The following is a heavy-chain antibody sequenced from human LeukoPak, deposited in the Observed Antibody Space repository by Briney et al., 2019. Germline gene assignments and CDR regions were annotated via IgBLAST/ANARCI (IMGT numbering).Heavy chain of an antibody. CDR2: INHSGST. Sequence: SETLSLTCAVYGGSFSGYYWSWIRQPPGKGLEWIGEINHSGSTNYNPSLKSRVTISVDTSKNQFSLKLSSVTAADTAVYYCARPTVLTRWGAFDIWGQGTMVTVSS. J-gene: IGHJ3*02. CDR3: ARPTVLTRWGAFDI. CDR1: GGSFSGYY. V-gene: IGHV4-34*01. D-gene: IGHD4/OR15-4a*01.